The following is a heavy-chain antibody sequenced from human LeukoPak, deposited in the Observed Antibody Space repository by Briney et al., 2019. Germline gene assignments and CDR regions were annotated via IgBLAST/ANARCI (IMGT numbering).Heavy chain of an antibody. V-gene: IGHV1-69*05. D-gene: IGHD3-22*01. CDR2: IIPIFGTA. Sequence: GASVKVSCKASGYTFTSYDISWVRQAPGQGLEWMGRIIPIFGTANYAQKFQGRVTITTDESTSTAYMELSSLRSEDTAVYYCARDQDYYDSSGHDYWGQGALVTVSS. J-gene: IGHJ4*02. CDR1: GYTFTSYD. CDR3: ARDQDYYDSSGHDY.